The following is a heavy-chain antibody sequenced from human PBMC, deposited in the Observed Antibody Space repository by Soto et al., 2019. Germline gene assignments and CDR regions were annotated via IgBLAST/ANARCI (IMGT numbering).Heavy chain of an antibody. CDR2: IYYSGGT. CDR3: ARRTADPDYYYYYMDV. CDR1: GGSISSSSYY. Sequence: SETLSLTCTVSGGSISSSSYYWGWIRQPPGKGLEWIGSIYYSGGTYYNRSLKSRVTISVDTSKNQFSMNLSSVTAADTAVYYCARRTADPDYYYYYMDVWGKGTTVTVSS. D-gene: IGHD6-25*01. J-gene: IGHJ6*03. V-gene: IGHV4-39*01.